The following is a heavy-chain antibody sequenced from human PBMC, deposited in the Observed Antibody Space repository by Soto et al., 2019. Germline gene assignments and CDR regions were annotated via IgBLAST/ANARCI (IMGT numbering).Heavy chain of an antibody. D-gene: IGHD3-10*01. Sequence: QVQLQQWGAGLLKPSETLSLTCAVYGGSFSGYYWSWIRQPPGKGLGWIGEINHSGSTNYNPSLKSRVTISVDTSKNQFSLKLSSVTAADTAVYYCARTRHYYGSGSSLWFDYWGQGTLVTVSS. CDR1: GGSFSGYY. V-gene: IGHV4-34*01. J-gene: IGHJ4*02. CDR3: ARTRHYYGSGSSLWFDY. CDR2: INHSGST.